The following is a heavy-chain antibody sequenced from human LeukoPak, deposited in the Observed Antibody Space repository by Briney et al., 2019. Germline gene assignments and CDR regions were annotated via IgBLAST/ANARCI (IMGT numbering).Heavy chain of an antibody. Sequence: GGSLRLSCAASGFTFSTYAMSWVRQAPGKGLEWVGRIKSKTDGGTTDYAAPVKGRFTISRDDSKNTLYLQMNSLKTEDTAVYYCTTGENCAIFGVVHCDYWGQGTLVTVSS. CDR3: TTGENCAIFGVVHCDY. CDR1: GFTFSTYA. V-gene: IGHV3-15*01. D-gene: IGHD3-3*01. CDR2: IKSKTDGGTT. J-gene: IGHJ4*02.